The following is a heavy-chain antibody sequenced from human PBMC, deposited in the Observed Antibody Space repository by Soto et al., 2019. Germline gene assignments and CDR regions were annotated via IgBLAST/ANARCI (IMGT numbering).Heavy chain of an antibody. CDR2: IYHSGST. Sequence: QVQLQESGPGLVKPSGTLSLTCAVSGGSISSSNWWSWVRQPPGKGLEWIGEIYHSGSTNYNPSRKSRVTISVDKSMNRCSLRLSSVTAADTAVYYCARSEGDMVRGVIPDDGGQGTLGTVSA. D-gene: IGHD3-10*01. CDR1: GGSISSSNW. CDR3: ARSEGDMVRGVIPDD. J-gene: IGHJ4*02. V-gene: IGHV4-4*02.